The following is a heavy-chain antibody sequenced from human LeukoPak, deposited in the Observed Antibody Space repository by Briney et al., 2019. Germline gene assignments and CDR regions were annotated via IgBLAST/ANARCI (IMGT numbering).Heavy chain of an antibody. J-gene: IGHJ5*02. CDR2: IRYDGSNK. Sequence: PGGSLRLSCAASGFTFSSYGMHWVRQAPGKGLEWVAFIRYDGSNKYYADSVKGRFTISRDNSKNTLYLQMNSLRAEDTAVYYCAKDFYYYDSSGNLNWFDPWGQGTLVTVSS. CDR1: GFTFSSYG. V-gene: IGHV3-30*02. D-gene: IGHD3-22*01. CDR3: AKDFYYYDSSGNLNWFDP.